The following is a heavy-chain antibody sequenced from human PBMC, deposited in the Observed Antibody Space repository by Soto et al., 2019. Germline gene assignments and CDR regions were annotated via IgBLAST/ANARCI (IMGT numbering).Heavy chain of an antibody. D-gene: IGHD2-15*01. J-gene: IGHJ4*02. CDR3: AKDRRGAYCSGGICYSPDY. V-gene: IGHV3-23*01. CDR2: ISGTGGT. CDR1: GFTFISHA. Sequence: EVQLWESGGGLVQPGGSLRLSCEVSGFTFISHAMGWVRQAPGKGLEWVSAISGTGGTYYADSVKGRFTISRDNSKNALYLQMNNLRDEDTAVYYCAKDRRGAYCSGGICYSPDYWGQGTLVIVSS.